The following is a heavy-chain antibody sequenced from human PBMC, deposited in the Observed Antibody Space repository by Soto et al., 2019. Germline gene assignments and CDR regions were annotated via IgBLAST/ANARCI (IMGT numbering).Heavy chain of an antibody. J-gene: IGHJ6*02. Sequence: QVQLVESGGGVVQPGRSLRLSCAASGFTFSSYAMHWVRQAPGKGLEWVAVISYDGSNKYYADSVKGRFTISRDNSKNAVYWQRSGVGGGDGAVYCCAGGGGGTAIWGYYYYGMDVWGQGTTVTVSS. CDR1: GFTFSSYA. D-gene: IGHD6-13*01. CDR3: AGGGGGTAIWGYYYYGMDV. CDR2: ISYDGSNK. V-gene: IGHV3-30-3*01.